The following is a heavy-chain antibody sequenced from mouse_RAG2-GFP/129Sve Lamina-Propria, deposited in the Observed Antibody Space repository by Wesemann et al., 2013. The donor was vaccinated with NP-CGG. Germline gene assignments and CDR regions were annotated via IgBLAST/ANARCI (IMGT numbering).Heavy chain of an antibody. D-gene: IGHD2-3*01. CDR2: ISYDGSN. V-gene: IGHV3-6*01. J-gene: IGHJ2*01. CDR3: ARDLDDYFAY. Sequence: DVQLQESGPGLVKPSQSLSLTCSVTGYSITSGYYWNWIRQFPGNKLEWMGYISYDGSNNYNPSLKNRISITRDTSKNQFFLKLNSVTTEDTATYYCARDLDDYFAYWGQGHHSHSLL. CDR1: GYSITSGYY.